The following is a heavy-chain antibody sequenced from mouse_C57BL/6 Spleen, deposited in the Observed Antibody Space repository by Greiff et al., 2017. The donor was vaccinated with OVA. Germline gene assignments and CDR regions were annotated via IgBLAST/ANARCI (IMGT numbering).Heavy chain of an antibody. CDR3: ARGFGGSSYFWYFDV. J-gene: IGHJ1*03. D-gene: IGHD1-1*01. V-gene: IGHV1-64*01. Sequence: QVQLKQPGAELVKPGASVKLSCKASGYTFTSYWMHWVKQRPGQGLEWIGMIHPNSGSTNYNEKFKSKATLTVDKSSSTAYMQLSSLTSEDSAVYYCARGFGGSSYFWYFDVWGTGTTVTVSS. CDR1: GYTFTSYW. CDR2: IHPNSGST.